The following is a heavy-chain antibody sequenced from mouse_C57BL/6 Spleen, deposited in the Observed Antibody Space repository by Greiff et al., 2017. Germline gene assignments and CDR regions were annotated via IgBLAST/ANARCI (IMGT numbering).Heavy chain of an antibody. CDR2: IDPSDSYT. V-gene: IGHV1-69*01. J-gene: IGHJ2*01. CDR3: ARTGHLSPYFDY. CDR1: GYTFTSYW. D-gene: IGHD3-2*02. Sequence: QVQLQQSGAELVMPGASVKLSCKASGYTFTSYWMHWVKQRPGQGLEWIGEIDPSDSYTNYNQKFKGKSTLTVDKSSSTAYMQLSSLTSEDSAVYYCARTGHLSPYFDYWGQGTTLTVSS.